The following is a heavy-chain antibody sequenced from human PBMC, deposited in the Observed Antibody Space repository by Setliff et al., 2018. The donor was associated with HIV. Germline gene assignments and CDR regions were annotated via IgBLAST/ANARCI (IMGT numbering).Heavy chain of an antibody. J-gene: IGHJ4*02. CDR3: ARPRLYSNALEY. V-gene: IGHV3-66*02. CDR1: GFSVSSSY. CDR2: IYSSGDT. D-gene: IGHD6-13*01. Sequence: GESLKISCAASGFSVSSSYMSWVRQTPGEGLEWVSSIYSSGDTYHADSVKGRFTLSRDNSKNTVYLQMNSLRPEDTAVYYCARPRLYSNALEYWGQGTLVTVSS.